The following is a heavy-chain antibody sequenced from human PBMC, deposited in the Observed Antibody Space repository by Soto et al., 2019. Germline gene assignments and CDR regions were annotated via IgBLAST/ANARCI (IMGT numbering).Heavy chain of an antibody. CDR1: GFSLSTSGVG. CDR2: VNWNDNK. CDR3: AHRRPTVITPVDY. J-gene: IGHJ4*02. D-gene: IGHD4-17*01. V-gene: IGHV2-5*01. Sequence: QITLKESGPTLVEPTQTLTLTCTFSGFSLSTSGVGVGWIRQPPGQALEWLSFVNWNDNKRYSPSLNSRLTITKYTSKNQVVLTMTTMDSVDTGTYYCAHRRPTVITPVDYFGQGTLVTVSS.